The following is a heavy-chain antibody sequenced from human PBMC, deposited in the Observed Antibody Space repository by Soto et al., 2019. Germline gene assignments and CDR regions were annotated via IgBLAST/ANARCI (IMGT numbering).Heavy chain of an antibody. D-gene: IGHD6-19*01. V-gene: IGHV3-23*01. Sequence: GGSLRLSCAASGFTFSSYAMSWVRQAPGKGLEWVSAISGSGGSTYYADSVKGRFTISRDNSKNTLYLQMNSLRAEDTAVYYCAKNVLGSGWYSHYYYYYGMDVWGQGTTVTVSS. J-gene: IGHJ6*02. CDR3: AKNVLGSGWYSHYYYYYGMDV. CDR1: GFTFSSYA. CDR2: ISGSGGST.